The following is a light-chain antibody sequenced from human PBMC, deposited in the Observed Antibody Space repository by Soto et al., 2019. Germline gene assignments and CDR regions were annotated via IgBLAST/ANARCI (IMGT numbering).Light chain of an antibody. CDR2: GAS. J-gene: IGKJ1*01. Sequence: EIVLTQSPGTLSLSPGERATLSCRASQSVSSTYLAWYQQKPGQAPRLLIYGASSRATGTPDRFSGSGSGKDFTLTISRLEAEDFAVYYCQQYGRSPWTFGQGTKVEIK. V-gene: IGKV3-20*01. CDR3: QQYGRSPWT. CDR1: QSVSSTY.